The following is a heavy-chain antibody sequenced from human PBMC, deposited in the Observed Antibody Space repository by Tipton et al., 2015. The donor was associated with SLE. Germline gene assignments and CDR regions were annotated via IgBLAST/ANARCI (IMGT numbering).Heavy chain of an antibody. CDR3: ASGTYFFDY. D-gene: IGHD1-26*01. J-gene: IGHJ4*02. Sequence: QLVQSGAEVKKPGGSVKVSCKASGYTFTTYGISWVRQAPGQGLEWMGWISTYTGNTNYAQKLQGRVTMTTDTSTSTVYMELRSLRSDDTAVYYCASGTYFFDYWGQGTLVTVSS. V-gene: IGHV1-18*04. CDR2: ISTYTGNT. CDR1: GYTFTTYG.